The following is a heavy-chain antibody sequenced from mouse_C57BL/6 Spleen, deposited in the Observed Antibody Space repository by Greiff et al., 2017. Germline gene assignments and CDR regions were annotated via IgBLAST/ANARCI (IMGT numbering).Heavy chain of an antibody. V-gene: IGHV7-3*01. CDR3: ARYIAPSDSLGY. CDR1: GFTFTDYY. Sequence: EVQGVESGGGLVQPGGSLSLSCAASGFTFTDYYMSWVRQPPGKALEWLGFIRNKANGYTTEYSASVRGRFTISRDNSQSILYLQMNALRAEDSATYYCARYIAPSDSLGYWGQGTSVTVSS. D-gene: IGHD6-2*01. CDR2: IRNKANGYTT. J-gene: IGHJ4*01.